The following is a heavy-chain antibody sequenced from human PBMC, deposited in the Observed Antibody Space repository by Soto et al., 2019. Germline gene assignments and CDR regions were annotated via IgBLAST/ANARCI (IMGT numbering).Heavy chain of an antibody. CDR1: GFTFSNAW. V-gene: IGHV3-15*01. Sequence: EVQLVESGGGLVKPGGSLRLSCAASGFTFSNAWMSWVRQAPGKGLEWVGRIKSKTDGGTTDYAAPVKGRFTISRDDSKNTLYLQMNSLKTEDTAVYYCTTDLVLVGATTWRGQGTLVTVSS. CDR2: IKSKTDGGTT. J-gene: IGHJ4*02. CDR3: TTDLVLVGATTW. D-gene: IGHD1-26*01.